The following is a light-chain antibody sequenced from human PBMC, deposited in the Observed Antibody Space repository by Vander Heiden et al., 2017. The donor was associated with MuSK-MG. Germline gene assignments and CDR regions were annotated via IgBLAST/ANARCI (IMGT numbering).Light chain of an antibody. J-gene: IGKJ1*01. CDR3: QQDNSYSWT. V-gene: IGKV1-5*03. Sequence: DIQMTQSPSTLSASVGDRVIITCRASQSISSWLAWYQQKPGKAPKLLIYKASSLESGVPSRFSGSGSGTEFTLTISSLQPDDFATYYCQQDNSYSWTFGQGTKVEIK. CDR1: QSISSW. CDR2: KAS.